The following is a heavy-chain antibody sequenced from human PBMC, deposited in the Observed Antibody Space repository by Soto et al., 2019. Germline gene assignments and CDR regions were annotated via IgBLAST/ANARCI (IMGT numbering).Heavy chain of an antibody. CDR3: AASCVACGGFNYYGMDA. J-gene: IGHJ6*02. CDR1: GASISSSTYY. Sequence: SDPLSLTCTVSGASISSSTYYCGWRRQPHGKGLEWIGSIYYSGSTSYNPSLKSRVTISVDTSKNQFSLKLSSVTAADTAVYYCAASCVACGGFNYYGMDAWGQGTTVTVS. V-gene: IGHV4-39*01. CDR2: IYYSGST. D-gene: IGHD2-21*01.